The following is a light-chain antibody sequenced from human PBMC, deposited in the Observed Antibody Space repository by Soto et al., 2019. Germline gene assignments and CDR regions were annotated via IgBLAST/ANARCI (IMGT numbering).Light chain of an antibody. Sequence: DIQKTQFPSSLSAAVGDRVTITCLASQSVNYYLNWYQQKPGKAPKLLIYGASSLQSGIPSRFSGSGSGTDFTLSITSLQPEDFATYYCQQTSSTPLTFGGGTKVDIK. CDR3: QQTSSTPLT. J-gene: IGKJ4*01. V-gene: IGKV1-39*01. CDR1: QSVNYY. CDR2: GAS.